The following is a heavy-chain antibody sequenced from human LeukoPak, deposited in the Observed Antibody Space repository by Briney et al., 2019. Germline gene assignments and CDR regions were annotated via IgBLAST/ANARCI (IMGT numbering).Heavy chain of an antibody. D-gene: IGHD5-18*01. J-gene: IGHJ4*02. CDR2: ISTGSSTI. Sequence: PGGSLRLSCAASGFTFSTYSMNWVRQAPGKGLEWVSFISTGSSTIYYADSVKGRFTISRDNAKNSLYLQMNSLRDEDTAVYYCASVAEIQLWLRSAFDYWGQGTLVTVSS. CDR3: ASVAEIQLWLRSAFDY. V-gene: IGHV3-48*02. CDR1: GFTFSTYS.